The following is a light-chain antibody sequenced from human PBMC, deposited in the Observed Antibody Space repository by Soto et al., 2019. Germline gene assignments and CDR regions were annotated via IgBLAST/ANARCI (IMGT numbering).Light chain of an antibody. J-gene: IGLJ2*01. V-gene: IGLV2-8*01. CDR1: SSDVGGYKY. CDR3: RSYAGINNVV. Sequence: QSALTQPPSASWSPGHPVTISCTGTSSDVGGYKYVSWYQQHPGKAPKLMIYEVSKRPSGVPDRFSGSKSGNTASLTFSGLQADDEADYYCRSYAGINNVVFGGGTKLTVL. CDR2: EVS.